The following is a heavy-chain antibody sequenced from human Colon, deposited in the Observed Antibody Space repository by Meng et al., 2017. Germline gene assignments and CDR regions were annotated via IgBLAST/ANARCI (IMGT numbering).Heavy chain of an antibody. Sequence: GGPLRLSCAGPGFTFSRFWMHWVRQAPGKGLVWVSRINPGGTTTNYADSVKGRFTISRDNAKNTLYLQMNSLRAEDTAVYYCGRDSFGPEDDWGQGTLVTVSS. J-gene: IGHJ4*02. V-gene: IGHV3-74*01. CDR1: GFTFSRFW. CDR3: GRDSFGPEDD. D-gene: IGHD3-16*01. CDR2: INPGGTTT.